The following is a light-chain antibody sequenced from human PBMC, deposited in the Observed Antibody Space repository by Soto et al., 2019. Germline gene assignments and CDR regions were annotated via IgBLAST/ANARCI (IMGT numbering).Light chain of an antibody. CDR3: QQRSNWPLYT. J-gene: IGKJ2*01. CDR1: QDVSTY. V-gene: IGKV3-11*01. CDR2: DAS. Sequence: EIVLTQSPVTLSLSPGERATLSCRASQDVSTYLAWYQQKPGQAPRLLIYDASNRATGIPARFSGSGSGTDFTLTISSLEPEDVVIYYCQQRSNWPLYTFGQGTKLEIK.